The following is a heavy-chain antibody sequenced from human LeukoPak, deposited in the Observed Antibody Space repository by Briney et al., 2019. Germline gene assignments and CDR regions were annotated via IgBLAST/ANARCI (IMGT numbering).Heavy chain of an antibody. V-gene: IGHV1-69*04. J-gene: IGHJ6*02. Sequence: SVKVSCKASGGTFSSYAISWVRQAPGQGLEWMGRIIPILGIANYAQKFQGRVTITAGKSTSTAYMELSSLRSEDTAVYYCASGYCSSTSCYTGLIHYYYGMDVWGQGTTVTVSS. CDR3: ASGYCSSTSCYTGLIHYYYGMDV. CDR1: GGTFSSYA. D-gene: IGHD2-2*02. CDR2: IIPILGIA.